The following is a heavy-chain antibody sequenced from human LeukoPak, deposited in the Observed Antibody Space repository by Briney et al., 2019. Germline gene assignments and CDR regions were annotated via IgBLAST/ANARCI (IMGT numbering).Heavy chain of an antibody. CDR2: ISYDGSNK. V-gene: IGHV3-30*18. CDR1: GFTFSSYG. Sequence: GGSLRLSCAASGFTFSSYGMHWVRQAPGKGLEWVAVISYDGSNKYYADSVKGRFTISRDNSKNTLYLQMNSLRAEDTAVYYCAKEKSRVGAIDYWGQGTLVTVPS. CDR3: AKEKSRVGAIDY. J-gene: IGHJ4*02. D-gene: IGHD1-26*01.